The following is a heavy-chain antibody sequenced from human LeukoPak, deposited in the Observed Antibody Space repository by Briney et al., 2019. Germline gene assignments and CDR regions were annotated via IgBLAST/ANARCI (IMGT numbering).Heavy chain of an antibody. CDR1: GGSISSYY. D-gene: IGHD3-10*01. CDR2: IYSRGST. Sequence: SEILSLTCTVSGGSISSYYWSWIRQPAGKGLEWIGRIYSRGSTNYNPSLKSRVTMSVDTSKNQFSLKLSSVTAADTAVYYCARDVWFGELPPANIGYYFDYWGQGTLVTVSS. V-gene: IGHV4-4*07. J-gene: IGHJ4*02. CDR3: ARDVWFGELPPANIGYYFDY.